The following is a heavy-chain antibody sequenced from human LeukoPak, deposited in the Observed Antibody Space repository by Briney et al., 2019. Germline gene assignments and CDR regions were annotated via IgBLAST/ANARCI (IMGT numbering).Heavy chain of an antibody. CDR2: IYYSGST. V-gene: IGHV4-31*03. CDR3: ATGYDSSGYCYVPFDY. CDR1: GGSISSGGYY. D-gene: IGHD3-22*01. Sequence: SETLSLTCTVSGGSISSGGYYWSWIRQHPGKGLEWIGYIYYSGSTYYNPSLKSRVTISVDTSKNQFSLKLSSVTAADTAVYYCATGYDSSGYCYVPFDYWGQGTLVTVSS. J-gene: IGHJ4*02.